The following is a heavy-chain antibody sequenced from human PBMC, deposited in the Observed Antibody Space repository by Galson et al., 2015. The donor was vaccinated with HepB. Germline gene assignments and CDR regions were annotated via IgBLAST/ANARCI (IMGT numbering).Heavy chain of an antibody. CDR3: AKAHSEPPTRVYNWFDS. Sequence: SLRLSCAVSGFTFTNYAMTWVRQAPGKGLEWVSALSGSGDGTYYADSVKGRFTISRDNSKNTLYLQINSLRAEDSAVYYCAKAHSEPPTRVYNWFDSWGQGTLVTVSS. CDR2: LSGSGDGT. V-gene: IGHV3-23*01. CDR1: GFTFTNYA. J-gene: IGHJ5*01. D-gene: IGHD1-14*01.